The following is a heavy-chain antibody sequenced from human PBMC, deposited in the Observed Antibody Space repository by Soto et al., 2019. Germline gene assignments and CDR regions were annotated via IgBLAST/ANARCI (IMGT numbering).Heavy chain of an antibody. Sequence: VQLVQSGAEVRKPGSSVRVSCETSGGTFNSHTINWVRQAPGQGLEWMGGIIPVFGSPTYAQKFQARLTIAADTSTQTAYMELSSLTSDDTAFYFCARDITGTNDWLASWGQGTLVTVSS. CDR2: IIPVFGSP. D-gene: IGHD1-20*01. J-gene: IGHJ1*01. V-gene: IGHV1-69*06. CDR3: ARDITGTNDWLAS. CDR1: GGTFNSHT.